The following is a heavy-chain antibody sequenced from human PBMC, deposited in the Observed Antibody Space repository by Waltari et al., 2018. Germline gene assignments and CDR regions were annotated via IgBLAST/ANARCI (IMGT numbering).Heavy chain of an antibody. V-gene: IGHV3-30*03. J-gene: IGHJ4*02. CDR3: AREDYYDRGRIGANFDY. CDR2: ISRDEKNT. CDR1: GFPFPRSC. D-gene: IGHD3-22*01. Sequence: QVQLVESGGGVVQPGGSLRLSCAASGFPFPRSCIQWFRQAPGKGLEWVAVISRDEKNTYYADSVKGRFTVSRDNSKNTIYLQMNSLKTEDTAVYYCAREDYYDRGRIGANFDYWGQGTLVTVSS.